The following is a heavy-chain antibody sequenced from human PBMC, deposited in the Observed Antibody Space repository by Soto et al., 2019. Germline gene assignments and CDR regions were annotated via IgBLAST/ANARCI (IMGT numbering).Heavy chain of an antibody. CDR2: IYYAGTT. D-gene: IGHD3-22*01. CDR1: PFSFHPTY. V-gene: IGHV4-59*08. CDR3: ARLGRYYQAFDS. J-gene: IGHJ4*02. Sequence: SEILYLTSTFYPFSFHPTYWGWIRQPPGKGLEWVGYIYYAGTTTYNPSLKGRATISLDTSENQFSLKVRSVTAADTAVYYCARLGRYYQAFDSWGQG.